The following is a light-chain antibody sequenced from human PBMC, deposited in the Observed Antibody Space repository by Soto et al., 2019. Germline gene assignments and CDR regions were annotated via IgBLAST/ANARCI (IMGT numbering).Light chain of an antibody. CDR1: QSISTY. CDR2: AAS. V-gene: IGKV1-39*01. Sequence: DIQMTQSPSSLSASVGDRVTITCRASQSISTYLNWYQQKPGKAPKLLIYAASSLESGVPSRFTGSGSGTDFTLTISSLQPEDFATYFWHQAYITPWMFGQGTKVDIK. J-gene: IGKJ1*01. CDR3: HQAYITPWM.